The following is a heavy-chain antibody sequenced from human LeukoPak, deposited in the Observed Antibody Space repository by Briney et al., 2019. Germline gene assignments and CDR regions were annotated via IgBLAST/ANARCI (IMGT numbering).Heavy chain of an antibody. J-gene: IGHJ4*02. CDR2: INHSGST. CDR1: GGSISSYY. CDR3: ARPRPYYGSGA. Sequence: PSETLSLTCTVSGGSISSYYWSWIRQPPGKGLEWIGEINHSGSTNYNPSLKSRVTISVDTSKNQFSLKLSSVTAADTAVYYCARPRPYYGSGAWGQGTLVTVSS. V-gene: IGHV4-34*01. D-gene: IGHD3-10*01.